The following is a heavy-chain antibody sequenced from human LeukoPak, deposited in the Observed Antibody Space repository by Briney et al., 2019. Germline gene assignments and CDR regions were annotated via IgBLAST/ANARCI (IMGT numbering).Heavy chain of an antibody. V-gene: IGHV4-59*01. D-gene: IGHD3-3*01. Sequence: SETVSLTCTVSGGSISSYYWSWIRQPPGKGLEWIGYIYHSGSTNYNPSLKSRVTISVDTSKNQFSLKLSSVTAADTAVYYCAREGATRYDFWSGPVGFDPWGQGTLVTVSS. J-gene: IGHJ5*02. CDR3: AREGATRYDFWSGPVGFDP. CDR1: GGSISSYY. CDR2: IYHSGST.